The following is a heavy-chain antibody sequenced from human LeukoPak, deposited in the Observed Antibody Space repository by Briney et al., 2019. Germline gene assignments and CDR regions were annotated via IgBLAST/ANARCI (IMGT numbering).Heavy chain of an antibody. CDR3: ARVKRYCSSTSCLHDAFDI. J-gene: IGHJ3*02. CDR1: GGSISSYY. D-gene: IGHD2-2*01. Sequence: VKPSETLSLTCTVSGGSISSYYWSWIRQPPGKGLEWSGYIYYSGSTNYNPSLKSRVTISVDTSKNQFSLKLSSVTAADTAVYYCARVKRYCSSTSCLHDAFDIWGQGTMVTVSS. V-gene: IGHV4-59*01. CDR2: IYYSGST.